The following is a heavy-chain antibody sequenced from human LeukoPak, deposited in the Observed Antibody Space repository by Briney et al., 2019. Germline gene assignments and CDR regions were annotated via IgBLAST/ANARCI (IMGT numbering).Heavy chain of an antibody. Sequence: ASVKVSCKVSGYTLTELSMHWVRQAPGKGLEWMGGFDPEDGETIYAQKFQGRVTMTEDTSTDTAYMELSSLRSEDTAVYYCARDNPTVASTPDAFDIWGQGTMVTVSS. D-gene: IGHD4-23*01. CDR3: ARDNPTVASTPDAFDI. CDR1: GYTLTELS. CDR2: FDPEDGET. J-gene: IGHJ3*02. V-gene: IGHV1-24*01.